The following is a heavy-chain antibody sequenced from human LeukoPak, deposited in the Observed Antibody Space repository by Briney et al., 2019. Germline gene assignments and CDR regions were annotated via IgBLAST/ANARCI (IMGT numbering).Heavy chain of an antibody. Sequence: ASVKVSCKASGYTFTGYYIYWVRQAPGQGLEWMGWINPTSDDTSYAQKFQGRVTMTRDTSVSTAYMELSRLTSDDTAVYYCARQDADLDYWGQGTLVTVSS. CDR2: INPTSDDT. J-gene: IGHJ4*02. V-gene: IGHV1-2*02. CDR1: GYTFTGYY. CDR3: ARQDADLDY.